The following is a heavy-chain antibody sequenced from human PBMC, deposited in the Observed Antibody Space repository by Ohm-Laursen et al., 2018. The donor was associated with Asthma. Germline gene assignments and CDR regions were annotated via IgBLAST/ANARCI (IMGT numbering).Heavy chain of an antibody. J-gene: IGHJ3*02. V-gene: IGHV3-30*03. CDR1: GFTFSSYG. Sequence: SLRLSCTASGFTFSSYGMHWVRQAPGKGLEWVAVISYDGSNEYYADSVKGRFTISRDNSKYTLYLQMNSLRAEDTAVYYCARRDFSGGDPSAAFDIWGQGTMVTVSS. D-gene: IGHD2-21*02. CDR2: ISYDGSNE. CDR3: ARRDFSGGDPSAAFDI.